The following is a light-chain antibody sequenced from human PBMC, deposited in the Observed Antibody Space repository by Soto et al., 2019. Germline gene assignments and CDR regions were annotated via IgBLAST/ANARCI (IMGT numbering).Light chain of an antibody. V-gene: IGKV2-28*01. CDR2: MGS. J-gene: IGKJ1*01. CDR1: QSLLHKNGNNY. Sequence: DIVMTQSPLSLPVTPGEAASISCRSSQSLLHKNGNNYFNWYLQKPGQSPQVLIYMGSKRASGVPDMVSGSGSCTYFTLKISRVEAEDAGVYYCMQALQTPRTFGQGTKVEIK. CDR3: MQALQTPRT.